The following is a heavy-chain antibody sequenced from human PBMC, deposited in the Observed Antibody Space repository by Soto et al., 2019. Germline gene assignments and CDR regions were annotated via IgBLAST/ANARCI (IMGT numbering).Heavy chain of an antibody. D-gene: IGHD3-22*01. CDR2: MNPNSGNT. V-gene: IGHV1-8*01. J-gene: IGHJ4*02. Sequence: QVQLVHSGAEVKKPGASVKVSCKASGYTFTSYDINWVRQATGQGLEWMGWMNPNSGNTAYAQKFQGRVTMTRNTSISTAYMELSSPRSEDTAVYYCAREKSSGYYYDYWGQGTLVTVSS. CDR3: AREKSSGYYYDY. CDR1: GYTFTSYD.